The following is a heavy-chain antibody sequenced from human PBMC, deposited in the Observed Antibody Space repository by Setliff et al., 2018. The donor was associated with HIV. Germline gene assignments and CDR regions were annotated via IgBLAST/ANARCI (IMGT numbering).Heavy chain of an antibody. CDR3: ASTGLLLPRFGASYYYYGMDV. V-gene: IGHV3-48*03. D-gene: IGHD3-10*01. Sequence: GGSLRLSCAASGFAFSGHQMSWVRQAPGKGLEWLSYISSSGTTTYYADSVKGRFTISRDNAKNSVLLQMNSLRAEDTAVYFCASTGLLLPRFGASYYYYGMDVWGQGTTVTVSS. J-gene: IGHJ6*02. CDR2: ISSSGTTT. CDR1: GFAFSGHQ.